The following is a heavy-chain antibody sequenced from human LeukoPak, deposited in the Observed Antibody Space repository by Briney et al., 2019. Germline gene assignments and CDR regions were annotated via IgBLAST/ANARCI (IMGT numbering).Heavy chain of an antibody. J-gene: IGHJ3*02. D-gene: IGHD3-22*01. CDR1: GFTFSSYG. CDR2: IWYDGSNK. V-gene: IGHV3-33*01. CDR3: ARELGVGVIGDAFDI. Sequence: GRSLRLSCAASGFTFSSYGMHWVRQAPGKGLEWVAVIWYDGSNKYYADSVKGRFTISKDNAKNTLYLQMNGLRAEDTAVYYCARELGVGVIGDAFDIWGQGTVVTVSS.